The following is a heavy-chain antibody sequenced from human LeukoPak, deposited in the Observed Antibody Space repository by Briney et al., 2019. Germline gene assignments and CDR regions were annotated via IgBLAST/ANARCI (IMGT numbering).Heavy chain of an antibody. CDR3: ARYYYDSSGYYYDY. V-gene: IGHV3-64*01. CDR1: GFTFSSYA. Sequence: PGGSLRLSCAASGFTFSSYAMHWVRQAPGKGLEYVSAISSNGGSTYYANSVKGRFTISRDNSKYTLYLQMGSLRAEDMAVYYCARYYYDSSGYYYDYWGQGTLVTVAS. CDR2: ISSNGGST. J-gene: IGHJ4*02. D-gene: IGHD3-22*01.